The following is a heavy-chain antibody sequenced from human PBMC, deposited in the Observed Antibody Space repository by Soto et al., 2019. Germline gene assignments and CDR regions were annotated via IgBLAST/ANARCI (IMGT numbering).Heavy chain of an antibody. D-gene: IGHD3-10*01. V-gene: IGHV4-59*08. CDR3: ARQGPLDLPYYSGSYYYYDGMDV. CDR1: GDYNTNFY. Sequence: PSDTLSLTCPFSGDYNTNFYWSWIRQSPGKGLEWMGFIYSSGSTRYNPSLKSRITMSLDTSKNQFSLRLSSVAAADTAVYYCARQGPLDLPYYSGSYYYYDGMDVWGQGPSVT. CDR2: IYSSGST. J-gene: IGHJ6*02.